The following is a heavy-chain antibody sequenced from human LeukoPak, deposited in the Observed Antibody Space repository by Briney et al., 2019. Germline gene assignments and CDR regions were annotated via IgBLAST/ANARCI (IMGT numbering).Heavy chain of an antibody. Sequence: SETLSLTCTVSGGSISSYYWSWIRQPPGKGLEWIGYIYYSGSTNYNPSLKSRVTISVDTSKNQFSLKLSSVTAADTAVYYCAREELGYCSGGSCKRFDPWGQGTLVTVSS. D-gene: IGHD2-15*01. J-gene: IGHJ5*02. CDR2: IYYSGST. V-gene: IGHV4-59*01. CDR3: AREELGYCSGGSCKRFDP. CDR1: GGSISSYY.